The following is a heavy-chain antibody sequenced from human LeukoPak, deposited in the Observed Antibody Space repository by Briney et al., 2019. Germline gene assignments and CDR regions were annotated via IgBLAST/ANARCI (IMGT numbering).Heavy chain of an antibody. CDR1: GFTFSSYS. CDR2: ISSSSSYI. D-gene: IGHD6-13*01. Sequence: KPGGSLRLSCAASGFTFSSYSMNWVRQAPGKGLEWVSSISSSSSYIYYADSVKGRFTISRDNAKNSLYLQMNSLRAEDTAVYYCARGGRYSSSLDAFDIWGQGTMVTVSS. CDR3: ARGGRYSSSLDAFDI. V-gene: IGHV3-21*01. J-gene: IGHJ3*02.